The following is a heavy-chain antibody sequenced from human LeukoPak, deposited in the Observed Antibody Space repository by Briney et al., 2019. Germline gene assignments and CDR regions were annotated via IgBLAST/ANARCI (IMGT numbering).Heavy chain of an antibody. CDR2: INPNSGGT. J-gene: IGHJ4*02. D-gene: IGHD2-21*02. CDR1: GYTFTGYD. V-gene: IGHV1-2*02. CDR3: ARDHQAYCGGDCYSPFDY. Sequence: ASVMVSCKASGYTFTGYDIHWVRQAPGQGLEWMGWINPNSGGTTYAQKFQGRVTMTRDTSISTVYIELTRLRSDDTAVYYCARDHQAYCGGDCYSPFDYWGQGTLVTVSS.